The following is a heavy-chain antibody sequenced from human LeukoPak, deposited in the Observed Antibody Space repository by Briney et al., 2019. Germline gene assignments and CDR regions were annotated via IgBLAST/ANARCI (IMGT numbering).Heavy chain of an antibody. CDR1: GFTFSSYW. J-gene: IGHJ3*02. CDR2: ISWNSGSI. Sequence: SGGSLRLSCAASGFTFSSYWMHWVRQAPGKGLEWVSGISWNSGSIGYADSVKGRFTISRDNAKNSLYLQMNSLRAEDTALYYCAKLPGDEGAFDIWGQGTMVTVSS. V-gene: IGHV3-9*01. CDR3: AKLPGDEGAFDI.